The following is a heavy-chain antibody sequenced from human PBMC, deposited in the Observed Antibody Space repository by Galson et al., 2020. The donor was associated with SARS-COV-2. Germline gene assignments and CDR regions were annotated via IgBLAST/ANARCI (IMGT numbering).Heavy chain of an antibody. V-gene: IGHV3-30*04. J-gene: IGHJ4*02. CDR3: ARDGTGVVALPY. CDR1: GFTFSSYA. D-gene: IGHD3-22*01. Sequence: WESLRLSCAASGFTFSSYAMHWVRQAPGKGLEWVAVISYDGSNKYYADSVKGRFTISRDNSKNTLYLQMNSLRAEDTAVYYCARDGTGVVALPYCGQGTLVTVSS. CDR2: ISYDGSNK.